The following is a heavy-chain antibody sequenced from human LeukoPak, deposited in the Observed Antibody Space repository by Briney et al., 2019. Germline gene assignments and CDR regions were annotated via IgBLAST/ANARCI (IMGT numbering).Heavy chain of an antibody. Sequence: GGSLKLSCVASRFTFSNHYMSWVRQAPGKGLEWVATIKPDGSETFYVDSVKGRFPISRDNAKNSLYLQMNSLRAEDTAVYYCARDCYYDSSGYAFDAFDIWGQGTMVTVSS. CDR3: ARDCYYDSSGYAFDAFDI. D-gene: IGHD3-22*01. CDR2: IKPDGSET. CDR1: RFTFSNHY. J-gene: IGHJ3*02. V-gene: IGHV3-7*01.